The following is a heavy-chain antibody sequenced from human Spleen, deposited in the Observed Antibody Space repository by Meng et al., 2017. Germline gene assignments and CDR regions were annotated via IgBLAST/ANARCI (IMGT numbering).Heavy chain of an antibody. V-gene: IGHV4-39*06. CDR2: IYYSGNT. CDR3: ARTQQQLVEFFEH. D-gene: IGHD4-11*01. CDR1: GGSISSSTYY. J-gene: IGHJ1*01. Sequence: SETLSLTCTVSGGSISSSTYYWGWIRQPPGKGLEWIGYIYYSGNTYYNSSLKSRVTISIDTSKSQFPLKLNSVTAADTAVYYCARTQQQLVEFFEHWGQGTLVTVSS.